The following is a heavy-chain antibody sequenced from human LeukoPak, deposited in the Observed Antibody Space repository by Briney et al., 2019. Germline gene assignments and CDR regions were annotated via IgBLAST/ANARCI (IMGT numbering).Heavy chain of an antibody. J-gene: IGHJ4*02. CDR1: GFTFSSYG. V-gene: IGHV3-30*02. CDR2: IRYDGSNK. Sequence: GGSLRLSCAASGFTFSSYGMHWARPAPGKGLEWVAFIRYDGSNKYYADSVKGRFTISRDNSKNTLYLQMNSLRAEDTAVYYCAKDKARGSQVGPRITAPGTFDYWGQGTLVTVSS. CDR3: AKDKARGSQVGPRITAPGTFDY. D-gene: IGHD6-13*01.